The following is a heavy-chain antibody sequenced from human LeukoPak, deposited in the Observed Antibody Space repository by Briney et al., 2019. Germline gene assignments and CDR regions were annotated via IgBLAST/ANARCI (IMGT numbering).Heavy chain of an antibody. Sequence: GASVKVSCKASGGTXSSYAISWVRQAPGQGLEWMGGIIPIFGTANYAQKFQGRVTITADESTSTAYMELSSLRSEDTAVYSCAREAGSGSYSNYFDYWGQGTLVTVSS. CDR2: IIPIFGTA. V-gene: IGHV1-69*01. D-gene: IGHD3-10*01. J-gene: IGHJ4*02. CDR3: AREAGSGSYSNYFDY. CDR1: GGTXSSYA.